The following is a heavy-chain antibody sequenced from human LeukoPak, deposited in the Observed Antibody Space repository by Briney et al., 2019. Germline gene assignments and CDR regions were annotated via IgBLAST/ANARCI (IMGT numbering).Heavy chain of an antibody. CDR1: GFTFSSYS. Sequence: GGSLRLSCAASGFTFSSYSMNWVRQAPGKGLEWVSYISSSSSTIYYADPVKGRFTISRDNAKNSLYLQMNSLRAEDTAVYYCARGGVTASYYYYGMDVWGQGTTVTVSS. J-gene: IGHJ6*02. D-gene: IGHD2-21*02. V-gene: IGHV3-48*01. CDR3: ARGGVTASYYYYGMDV. CDR2: ISSSSSTI.